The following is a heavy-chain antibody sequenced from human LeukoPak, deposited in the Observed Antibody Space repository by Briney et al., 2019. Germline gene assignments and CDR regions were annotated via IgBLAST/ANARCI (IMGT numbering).Heavy chain of an antibody. CDR2: ISAYNGNT. CDR3: ARRRYDILTGYYETHTFDY. CDR1: GYTFTSYG. V-gene: IGHV1-18*04. J-gene: IGHJ4*02. Sequence: EASVKVSCKASGYTFTSYGISWVRQAPGQGLEWMGRISAYNGNTNYAQKLQGRVTMTTDTSTSTAYMELRSLRSDDTAVYYCARRRYDILTGYYETHTFDYWGQGTLVTVSS. D-gene: IGHD3-9*01.